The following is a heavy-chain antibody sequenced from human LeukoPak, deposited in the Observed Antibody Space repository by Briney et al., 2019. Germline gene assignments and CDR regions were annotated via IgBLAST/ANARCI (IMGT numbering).Heavy chain of an antibody. CDR3: ARVRGSRRSYAFDI. CDR2: ISSSGSTI. J-gene: IGHJ3*02. Sequence: PGGSLRLSCAASGFTFSSYEMNWVRQAPGKGLEWVSYISSSGSTIYYADSVKGRFTISRDNAKNSLYLQMNSLRAEDTAVYYCARVRGSRRSYAFDIWGQGTMVTVSS. CDR1: GFTFSSYE. D-gene: IGHD3-10*01. V-gene: IGHV3-48*03.